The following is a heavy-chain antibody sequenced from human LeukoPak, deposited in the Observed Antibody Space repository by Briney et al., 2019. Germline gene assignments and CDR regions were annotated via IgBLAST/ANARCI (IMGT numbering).Heavy chain of an antibody. J-gene: IGHJ4*02. Sequence: GGSLRLSCAASGFTFSDYWMTWVRQAPGKGLEWVANINEDGSRWMYADSLRGRFTISRDNAKNSLYLQMDSLRAEDTAVYYCATSMVVAALDYWGQGTLVTVSS. V-gene: IGHV3-7*01. CDR1: GFTFSDYW. CDR2: INEDGSRW. CDR3: ATSMVVAALDY. D-gene: IGHD2-15*01.